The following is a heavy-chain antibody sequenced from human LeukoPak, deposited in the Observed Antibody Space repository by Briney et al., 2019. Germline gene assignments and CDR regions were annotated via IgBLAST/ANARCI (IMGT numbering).Heavy chain of an antibody. CDR3: ATAGNYRFDY. CDR1: GFTFSNYW. D-gene: IGHD1-7*01. J-gene: IGHJ4*02. CDR2: INPDGSTI. V-gene: IGHV3-74*01. Sequence: GGSLRLSCAASGFTFSNYWVHWVRQAPGKGLVWVSRINPDGSTINYADSVKGRFTISRDNAKNTLYPQMNSLRAEDTAVYYCATAGNYRFDYWGQGTLVTVSS.